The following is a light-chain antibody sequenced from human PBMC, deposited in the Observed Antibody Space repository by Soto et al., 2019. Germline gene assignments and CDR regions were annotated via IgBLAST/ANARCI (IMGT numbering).Light chain of an antibody. CDR3: QQSSNWPPLT. CDR1: QSVSTY. CDR2: DAS. V-gene: IGKV3-11*01. J-gene: IGKJ4*01. Sequence: EIVLTQSPATLSLSPGQRATLSCRASQSVSTYLVWYQQKPGQAPRLLIYDASNRATGIPARFSGSGSGTDFTLTISRLQPEDFAVYYCQQSSNWPPLTFGGGTKVEIK.